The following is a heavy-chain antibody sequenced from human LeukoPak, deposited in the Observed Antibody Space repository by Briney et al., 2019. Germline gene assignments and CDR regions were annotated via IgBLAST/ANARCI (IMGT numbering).Heavy chain of an antibody. CDR2: ISGTSSST. J-gene: IGHJ4*02. CDR1: GFTFSTYA. V-gene: IGHV3-23*01. Sequence: GGSLRLSCAASGFTFSTYAMSWVRQAPGQGLEWVSTISGTSSSTFYADSVKGWFTISRDNSKNTLYLQINSLRAEDTAVYYCAKTHIATSGCFDYWGQGTLVTVSS. D-gene: IGHD6-19*01. CDR3: AKTHIATSGCFDY.